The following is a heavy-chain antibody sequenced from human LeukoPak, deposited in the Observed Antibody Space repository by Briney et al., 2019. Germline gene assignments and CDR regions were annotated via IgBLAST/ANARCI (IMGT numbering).Heavy chain of an antibody. J-gene: IGHJ4*02. CDR3: ARVRSDCSSTSCYVDYFDY. Sequence: ASVKVSCKAPGYTFTGYYMHWVRQAPGQGLEWMGWINPNSGGTNYAQKFQGRVTMTRDTSISTAYMELSRLRSDDTAVYYCARVRSDCSSTSCYVDYFDYWGQGTLVTVSS. CDR1: GYTFTGYY. D-gene: IGHD2-2*01. V-gene: IGHV1-2*02. CDR2: INPNSGGT.